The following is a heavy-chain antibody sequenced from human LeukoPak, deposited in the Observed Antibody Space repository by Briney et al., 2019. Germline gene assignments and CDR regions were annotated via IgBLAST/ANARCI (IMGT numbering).Heavy chain of an antibody. Sequence: GGSLRLSCAASGFTFSSYWMSWVRQAPGKGLEWVSALGDSGGSRYYADSAKGRFTISRDNSKNTVYLQMNSLRAEDTAVYYCATLVSSSSAYWGQGTLVTVSS. J-gene: IGHJ4*02. CDR3: ATLVSSSSAY. V-gene: IGHV3-23*01. CDR1: GFTFSSYW. D-gene: IGHD6-6*01. CDR2: LGDSGGSR.